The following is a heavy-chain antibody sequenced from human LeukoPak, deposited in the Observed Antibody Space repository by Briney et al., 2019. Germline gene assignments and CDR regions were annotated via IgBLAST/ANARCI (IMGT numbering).Heavy chain of an antibody. Sequence: ASVKVSCKSSGYTFTGYYMHWVRQAPGQGLEWMGWINPNSGGTNYAQKFQGRVTMTRDTSISTAYMELSRLRSDDTAVYYCARDRRYSYGGDAFDIWGQGTMVTVSS. CDR1: GYTFTGYY. CDR2: INPNSGGT. D-gene: IGHD5-18*01. V-gene: IGHV1-2*02. J-gene: IGHJ3*02. CDR3: ARDRRYSYGGDAFDI.